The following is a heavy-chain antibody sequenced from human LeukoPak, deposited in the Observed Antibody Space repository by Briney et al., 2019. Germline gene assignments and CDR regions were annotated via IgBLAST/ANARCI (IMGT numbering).Heavy chain of an antibody. CDR3: ARGIRRIAAAGSRFDY. CDR1: GGSFSGYY. D-gene: IGHD6-13*01. V-gene: IGHV4-34*01. J-gene: IGHJ4*02. Sequence: SETLSLTCAVYGGSFSGYYWSWIRQPPGKGLEWIEEINHSGSTNYNPSLKSRVAISVDTSKNQFSLKLSSVTAADTAVYYCARGIRRIAAAGSRFDYWGQGTLVTVSS. CDR2: INHSGST.